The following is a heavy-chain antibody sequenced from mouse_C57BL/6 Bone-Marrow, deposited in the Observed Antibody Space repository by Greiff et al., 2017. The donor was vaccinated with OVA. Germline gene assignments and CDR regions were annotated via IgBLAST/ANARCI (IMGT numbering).Heavy chain of an antibody. D-gene: IGHD3-2*02. CDR1: GYAFSSFW. J-gene: IGHJ2*01. CDR3: AREGTAQAIIFDY. V-gene: IGHV1-82*01. Sequence: VHVVESGPELVKPGASVKISCKASGYAFSSFWMNWVKQRPGKGLEWIGRIYPGDGDTNYNGKFKGKATLTADKSSSTAYMQLSSLTSEDSAVYFCAREGTAQAIIFDYWGQGTTLTVSS. CDR2: IYPGDGDT.